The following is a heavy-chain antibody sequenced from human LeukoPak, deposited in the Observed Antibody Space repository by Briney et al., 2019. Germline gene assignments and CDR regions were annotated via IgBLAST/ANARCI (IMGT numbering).Heavy chain of an antibody. CDR3: AREGYCSGTSCYNFNY. J-gene: IGHJ4*02. Sequence: PSETLSLTCNVSGDSISRSRHFWAWIRQPPGKGLEWIGEINHSGSTNYNPSLKSRVTISVDTSKNQFSLNLSSVTAADTAVHYCAREGYCSGTSCYNFNYWGQGTLVTVSS. CDR2: INHSGST. V-gene: IGHV4-39*07. D-gene: IGHD2-2*02. CDR1: GDSISRSRHF.